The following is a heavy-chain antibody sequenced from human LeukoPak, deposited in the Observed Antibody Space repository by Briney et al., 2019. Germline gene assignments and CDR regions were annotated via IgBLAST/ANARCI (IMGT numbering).Heavy chain of an antibody. CDR1: GYTFTSNY. V-gene: IGHV1-46*01. J-gene: IGHJ4*02. CDR3: ARDQEGFDY. Sequence: ASVKVSCKASGYTFTSNYIHWVRQAPGQGLEWMGMIYPRDGSTSYAQKFQGRVTVTRGTSTSTVHMELSGLRSEDTAVYYCARDQEGFDYWGQGTLVTVSS. CDR2: IYPRDGST.